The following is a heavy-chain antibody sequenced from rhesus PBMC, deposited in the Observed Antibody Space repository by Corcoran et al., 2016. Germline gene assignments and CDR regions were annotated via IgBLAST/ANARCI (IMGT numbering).Heavy chain of an antibody. D-gene: IGHD4-29*01. CDR3: ARRRRTVATTVNWYFDI. Sequence: QVTLKESGPALVKPTQTLTLTCTFSGFSLSTSGLGVGWIRPPPGKTLEWLAHIYWDDDKRYSTSLKSRLTISKDTSKNQVVLTMTNMDPVDTATYYCARRRRTVATTVNWYFDIWGPGTPITISS. J-gene: IGHJ2*01. CDR1: GFSLSTSGLG. CDR2: IYWDDDK. V-gene: IGHV2-1*01.